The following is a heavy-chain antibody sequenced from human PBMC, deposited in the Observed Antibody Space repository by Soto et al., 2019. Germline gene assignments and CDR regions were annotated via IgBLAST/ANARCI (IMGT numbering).Heavy chain of an antibody. Sequence: PGGSLRLSCAASGFTFSSYAMSWVRQAPGKGLEWVSAISGSGGSTYYADSVKGRFTIPRDNSKNTLYLQMNSLRAEDTAVYYCAKTPVLYYYDSSGYYFDYWGQGTLVTVSS. CDR1: GFTFSSYA. D-gene: IGHD3-22*01. J-gene: IGHJ4*02. V-gene: IGHV3-23*01. CDR2: ISGSGGST. CDR3: AKTPVLYYYDSSGYYFDY.